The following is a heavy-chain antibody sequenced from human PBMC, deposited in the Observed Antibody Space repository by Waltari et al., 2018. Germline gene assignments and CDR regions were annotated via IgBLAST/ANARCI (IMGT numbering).Heavy chain of an antibody. J-gene: IGHJ4*02. Sequence: QVNLVESGGGVVQPGGSRRLYCDTTGSPFSTFGMHWVRQAPGKGLEWVALIWFDGSDKFYADSVRGRFTISRDNSARTLYLDMDSLRLDDTAMYYCAKDAFGNTYLDFWGQGTLVTVSS. CDR1: GSPFSTFG. CDR2: IWFDGSDK. D-gene: IGHD2-2*02. CDR3: AKDAFGNTYLDF. V-gene: IGHV3-30*02.